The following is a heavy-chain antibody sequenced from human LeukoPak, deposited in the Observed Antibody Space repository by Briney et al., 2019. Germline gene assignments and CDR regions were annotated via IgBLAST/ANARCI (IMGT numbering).Heavy chain of an antibody. CDR1: GFTFSNCG. D-gene: IGHD6-19*01. CDR2: FSYDGSDI. CDR3: VKEQSSGGYRVADY. V-gene: IGHV3-30*18. Sequence: PGRSLRLSCTASGFTFSNCGMHWVRQAPGKRLEWVVVFSYDGSDIYYGDSVKGRFTISRDISKNTLYLQMNSLRAEDTAVYYCVKEQSSGGYRVADYWGQGTLVTVSS. J-gene: IGHJ4*02.